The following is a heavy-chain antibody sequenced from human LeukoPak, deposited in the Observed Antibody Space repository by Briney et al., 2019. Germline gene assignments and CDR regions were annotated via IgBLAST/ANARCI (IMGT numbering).Heavy chain of an antibody. CDR2: INHSGST. V-gene: IGHV4-34*01. CDR3: ARGRRYYDFWSGDNWFDP. D-gene: IGHD3-3*01. CDR1: GGSFSGYY. Sequence: SETLSLTCAVYGGSFSGYYWSWIRQPPGKGLEWIGEINHSGSTNYNPSLKSRVTISVDTSKNQFSLKLSSVTAADTAVYYCARGRRYYDFWSGDNWFDPWGQGTLVTVSS. J-gene: IGHJ5*02.